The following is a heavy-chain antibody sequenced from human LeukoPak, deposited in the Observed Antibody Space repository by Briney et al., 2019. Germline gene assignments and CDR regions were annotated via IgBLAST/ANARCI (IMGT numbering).Heavy chain of an antibody. Sequence: GGSLRLSCEASGFTFSSYDMHWVRQVTGKGLEWVSVIGTAGYTYYLPSVKGRFTISRENAKNSVYLQMNSLRAGDTAVYYCAKGLRGSSLPFHYWGQGTPVTVSS. CDR2: IGTAGYT. CDR3: AKGLRGSSLPFHY. V-gene: IGHV3-13*01. J-gene: IGHJ4*02. D-gene: IGHD2-21*01. CDR1: GFTFSSYD.